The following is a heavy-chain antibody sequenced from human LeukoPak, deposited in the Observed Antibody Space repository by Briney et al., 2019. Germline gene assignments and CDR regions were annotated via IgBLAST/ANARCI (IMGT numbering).Heavy chain of an antibody. Sequence: SETLSLTCTISGGSISSSSYYWGWIRQPPGKGLEWIGSIYYSGSTYYNPSLKSRVTISVDTSKNRFSLKLSSVTAADTAVYYCASPFWSGLGTHAFDIWGQGTMVTVSS. CDR3: ASPFWSGLGTHAFDI. CDR1: GGSISSSSYY. V-gene: IGHV4-39*01. J-gene: IGHJ3*02. CDR2: IYYSGST. D-gene: IGHD3-3*01.